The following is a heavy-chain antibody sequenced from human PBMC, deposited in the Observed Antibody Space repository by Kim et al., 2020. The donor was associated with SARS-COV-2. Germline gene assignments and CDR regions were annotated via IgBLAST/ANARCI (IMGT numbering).Heavy chain of an antibody. V-gene: IGHV1-2*02. Sequence: SGATNYAQNFQGRVTMTENTSISTAYMELSRLRPDDTAIYYCATGDYEHYWGQGTLVTVSS. J-gene: IGHJ4*02. CDR3: ATGDYEHY. CDR2: SGAT. D-gene: IGHD4-17*01.